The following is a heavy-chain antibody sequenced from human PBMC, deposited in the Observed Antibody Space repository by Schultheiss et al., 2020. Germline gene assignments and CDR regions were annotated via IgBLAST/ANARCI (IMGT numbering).Heavy chain of an antibody. CDR1: GGTFSSYA. D-gene: IGHD4-23*01. Sequence: SVKVSCKASGGTFSSYAISWVRQAPGQGLEWMGGIIPIFGTANYAQKFQGRVTITADESTSTAYMELSSLRSEDTAVYYCATPAPEATTVDYFDYWGQGTLVTVSS. J-gene: IGHJ4*02. CDR2: IIPIFGTA. CDR3: ATPAPEATTVDYFDY. V-gene: IGHV1-69*13.